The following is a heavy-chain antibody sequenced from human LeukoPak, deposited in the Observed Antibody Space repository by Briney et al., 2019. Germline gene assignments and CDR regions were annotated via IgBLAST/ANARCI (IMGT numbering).Heavy chain of an antibody. D-gene: IGHD2-2*01. V-gene: IGHV3-30-3*01. J-gene: IGHJ4*02. CDR2: ISYDGSIK. Sequence: GASMRLSSGASGFTFSSYAMHWVRQAPDEGVERVAIISYDGSIKHYTDSVKGRFTISRDNSKITLYLQMSSLRPEDTAVYYCASIFWGYCSCTSCYVDYWGQGTLVSVSS. CDR3: ASIFWGYCSCTSCYVDY. CDR1: GFTFSSYA.